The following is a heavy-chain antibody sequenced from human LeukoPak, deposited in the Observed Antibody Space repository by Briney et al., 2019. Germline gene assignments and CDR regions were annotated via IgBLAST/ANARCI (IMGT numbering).Heavy chain of an antibody. Sequence: PSETLSLTCTVSGGSINSDSYYWSWIRQPAGKGLEWIGRIYTSGSTNHNPSLKSRVSISVDTSKNQFSLKLNSVTAADTAVYYCARDPPGGVMFDYWGQGTLVTVSS. CDR3: ARDPPGGVMFDY. J-gene: IGHJ4*02. D-gene: IGHD3-16*01. CDR1: GGSINSDSYY. CDR2: IYTSGST. V-gene: IGHV4-61*02.